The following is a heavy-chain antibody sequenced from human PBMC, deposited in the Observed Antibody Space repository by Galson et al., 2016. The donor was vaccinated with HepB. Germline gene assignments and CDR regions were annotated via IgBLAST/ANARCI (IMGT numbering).Heavy chain of an antibody. V-gene: IGHV3-13*01. J-gene: IGHJ4*02. Sequence: SLRLSCAASGFTFSSHDVHWVRQATGKGLEWVSGIGTTGDAYYPDAVKGRFTISREDAKNSFYLQMNSLRAGDTAVYYCYSYGDWGQGTLVTVSS. CDR2: IGTTGDA. D-gene: IGHD4-11*01. CDR3: YSYGD. CDR1: GFTFSSHD.